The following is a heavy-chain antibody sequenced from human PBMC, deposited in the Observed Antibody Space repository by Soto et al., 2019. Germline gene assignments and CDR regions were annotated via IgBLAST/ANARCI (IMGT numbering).Heavy chain of an antibody. Sequence: QITLKESGPTLVKPTQTLTLTCTFSGFSLSTTRVAVGWIRQPPGTALEWLALIYWDDDKRYSPFLTSRLTITKDTAKNQVVLTMTNMDPVDTATYYCAHSVVAGLGYYFDYWGQGTLVTVSS. V-gene: IGHV2-5*02. CDR2: IYWDDDK. D-gene: IGHD6-19*01. CDR3: AHSVVAGLGYYFDY. CDR1: GFSLSTTRVA. J-gene: IGHJ4*02.